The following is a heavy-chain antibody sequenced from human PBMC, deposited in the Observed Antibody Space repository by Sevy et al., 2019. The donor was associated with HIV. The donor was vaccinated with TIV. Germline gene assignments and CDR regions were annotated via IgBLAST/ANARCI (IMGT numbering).Heavy chain of an antibody. Sequence: ASVKVSCKASRYTFTGYYIHWVRQAPGQGLEWMGWINPNSDGTNSAQRFQGRISMTTDTSIRTAYMELSRLRSDDTAVYYCARGENFWTASYYFDYWGQGTLVTVSS. CDR3: ARGENFWTASYYFDY. D-gene: IGHD3-3*01. CDR1: RYTFTGYY. J-gene: IGHJ4*02. V-gene: IGHV1-2*02. CDR2: INPNSDGT.